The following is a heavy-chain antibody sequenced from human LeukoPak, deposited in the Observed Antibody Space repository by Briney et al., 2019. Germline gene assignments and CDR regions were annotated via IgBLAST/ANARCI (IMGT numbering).Heavy chain of an antibody. CDR2: FDPEVGKT. V-gene: IGHV1-24*01. D-gene: IGHD2-21*01. Sequence: ASVKVSCKVSGYSLTALSMHWVRQAPGKGLEWMGGFDPEVGKTMYAEKLDGRLTVTDDTSTDTAYMQLSSLRLEDTAVYYCATDMVGYCGDVTCYSEAYWGQGTLVTVSS. CDR3: ATDMVGYCGDVTCYSEAY. CDR1: GYSLTALS. J-gene: IGHJ4*02.